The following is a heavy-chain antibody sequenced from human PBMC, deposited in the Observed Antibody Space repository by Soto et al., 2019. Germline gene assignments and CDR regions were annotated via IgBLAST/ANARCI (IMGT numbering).Heavy chain of an antibody. D-gene: IGHD6-6*01. CDR3: ARGQGSKYSTYGMDV. Sequence: ASVKVSCKAAGYTFTSYDINWVRQATGQGLEWMGWMNPNSGNTGYARKFQGRVTMTRNTSISTAYMELSSLRSEDTAVYYCARGQGSKYSTYGMDVWGQGTTVTVSS. V-gene: IGHV1-8*01. CDR2: MNPNSGNT. CDR1: GYTFTSYD. J-gene: IGHJ6*02.